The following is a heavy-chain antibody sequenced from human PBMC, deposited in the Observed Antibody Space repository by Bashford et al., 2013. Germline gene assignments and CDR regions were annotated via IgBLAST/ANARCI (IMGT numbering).Heavy chain of an antibody. V-gene: IGHV3-30*02. Sequence: GSLRLSCAASGFTFSSYGMHWVRQAPGKGLEWVAVIWYDGSNKYYADSVKGRFTISRDNSKNTLYLQMNSLRAEDTALYYCATHSARDAEAWYYGMDVWGQGTTVTVSS. CDR3: ATHSARDAEAWYYGMDV. CDR2: IWYDGSNK. CDR1: GFTFSSYG. J-gene: IGHJ6*02. D-gene: IGHD2-21*01.